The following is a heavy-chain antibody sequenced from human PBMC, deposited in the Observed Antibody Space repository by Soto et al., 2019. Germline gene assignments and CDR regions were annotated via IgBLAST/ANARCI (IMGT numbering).Heavy chain of an antibody. CDR1: GFTFSSYA. Sequence: PGGSLRLSCAASGFTFSSYAMHWVRQAPGKGLDWVAVISYDGSNKYYADSVKGRFTISRDNSKNTLYLQMNSLRAEDTAVYYCARQRYFTIFGVVRDYGMDVWGQGTTVTVSS. V-gene: IGHV3-30-3*01. D-gene: IGHD3-3*01. CDR3: ARQRYFTIFGVVRDYGMDV. CDR2: ISYDGSNK. J-gene: IGHJ6*02.